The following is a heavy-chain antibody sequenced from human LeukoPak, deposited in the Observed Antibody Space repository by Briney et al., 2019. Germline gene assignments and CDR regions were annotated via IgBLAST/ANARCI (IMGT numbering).Heavy chain of an antibody. Sequence: PGGSLRLSCAASGFTFSSYWMSWVRQAPGKGLEWVANIKQDGSEKYYVDSVKGRFTISRDNAKNSLYLQMNSLRAEDTAVYYCARVAYYGSGSYPPKYYYYYYMDVWGKGTTVTISS. CDR3: ARVAYYGSGSYPPKYYYYYYMDV. CDR2: IKQDGSEK. CDR1: GFTFSSYW. J-gene: IGHJ6*03. V-gene: IGHV3-7*01. D-gene: IGHD3-10*01.